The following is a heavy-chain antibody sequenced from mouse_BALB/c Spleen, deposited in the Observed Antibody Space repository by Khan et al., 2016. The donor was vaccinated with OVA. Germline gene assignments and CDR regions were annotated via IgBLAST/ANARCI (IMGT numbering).Heavy chain of an antibody. D-gene: IGHD1-1*01. CDR3: ARIYGSEFDY. CDR2: INPHIGET. J-gene: IGHJ2*01. Sequence: VQLQQSGPELVKPGASVKISCKASGYSFTGYFIHWVMQSHGKSLEWIGRINPHIGETFYNQKFRGKATLTVDESSSTAHMALRSLASEDSAVYFCARIYGSEFDYWGQGTTLTVSS. V-gene: IGHV1-20*02. CDR1: GYSFTGYF.